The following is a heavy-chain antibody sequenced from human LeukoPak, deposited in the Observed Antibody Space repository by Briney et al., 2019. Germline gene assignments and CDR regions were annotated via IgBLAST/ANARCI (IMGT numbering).Heavy chain of an antibody. J-gene: IGHJ4*02. CDR3: ARGLGTSPRLDY. D-gene: IGHD2-2*01. Sequence: QPGRSLRLSCAASGFTFSSYAMHWVRQAPGKGLEWVAVISYDGSNKYYADSVKGRFTISRDNSKNTLYLQMNSLRAEDTAVYYCARGLGTSPRLDYWGQGTLVTVSS. V-gene: IGHV3-30-3*01. CDR1: GFTFSSYA. CDR2: ISYDGSNK.